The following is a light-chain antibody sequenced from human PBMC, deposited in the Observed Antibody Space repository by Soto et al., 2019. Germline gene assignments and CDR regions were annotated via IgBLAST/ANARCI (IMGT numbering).Light chain of an antibody. CDR2: RAS. CDR1: RDIGTW. CDR3: HRHETYPIA. V-gene: IGKV1-5*03. J-gene: IGKJ4*01. Sequence: TQMTQSPSTLSASVGDSVSLTCRASRDIGTWLAWFQQKPGRAPNLLIYRASTLARGVPSRFSGSGSGTEFTLTISSLQPDDFATYYCHRHETYPIAFGGGTKVDI.